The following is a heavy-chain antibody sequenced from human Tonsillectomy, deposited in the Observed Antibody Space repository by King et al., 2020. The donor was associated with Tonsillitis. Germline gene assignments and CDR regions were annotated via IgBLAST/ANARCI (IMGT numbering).Heavy chain of an antibody. D-gene: IGHD2-21*02. CDR3: SRCAFCGADRPVVNPNYYYYYYMDV. V-gene: IGHV5-51*03. CDR2: INPRDSDT. Sequence: VQLVESGAEVKKRGESLKISCKGSGYNFTSYWIGWVRQMPGKGLEWMGIINPRDSDTRYSPSFQGQVTISADKSLSTAYLQWSSLKASDSAMYYCSRCAFCGADRPVVNPNYYYYYYMDVWGKGTTVTVSS. CDR1: GYNFTSYW. J-gene: IGHJ6*03.